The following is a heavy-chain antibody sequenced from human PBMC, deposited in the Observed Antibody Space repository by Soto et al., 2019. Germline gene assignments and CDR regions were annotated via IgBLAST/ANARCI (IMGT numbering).Heavy chain of an antibody. J-gene: IGHJ5*02. V-gene: IGHV5-51*01. Sequence: PGESLKISCKGSGYSFTSYWIGWVRQMPGKGLEWMGIIYPGDSDTRYSPSFQGQVTISADKSISTAYLQWSSLKASDTAMYYCARQGDILTGYNWFDPWGQGTLVTVSS. CDR1: GYSFTSYW. CDR2: IYPGDSDT. D-gene: IGHD3-9*01. CDR3: ARQGDILTGYNWFDP.